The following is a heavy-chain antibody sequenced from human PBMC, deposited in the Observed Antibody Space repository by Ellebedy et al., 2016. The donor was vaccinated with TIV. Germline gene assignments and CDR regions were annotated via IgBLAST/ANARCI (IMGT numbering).Heavy chain of an antibody. CDR1: SSYA. D-gene: IGHD4-17*01. CDR2: IYYTGST. J-gene: IGHJ4*02. Sequence: SSYAMSWVRQAPGKGLEWIGTIYYTGSTYYNPSLKSRVTISVDTSKNQFSLKLTSVTAADTAVYYCARSAVTMNGYFDNWGQGTLVAVSS. CDR3: ARSAVTMNGYFDN. V-gene: IGHV4-39*01.